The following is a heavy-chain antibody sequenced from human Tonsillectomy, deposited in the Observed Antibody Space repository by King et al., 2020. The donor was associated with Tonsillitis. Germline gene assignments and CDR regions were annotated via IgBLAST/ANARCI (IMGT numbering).Heavy chain of an antibody. D-gene: IGHD2-2*01. CDR3: ARDIAVLPAATFHSVYYYYGMDV. CDR2: ISGYNGHT. V-gene: IGHV1-18*04. Sequence: QLVQSGAEVKKPGASVRVSCKASGYTFTDYGISWVRQAPGQGLEWMGWISGYNGHTNYAQKLQGRVSMTTDTSTSTAYMELRSLRSDDSALYYCARDIAVLPAATFHSVYYYYGMDVWGQGTTVTVSS. J-gene: IGHJ6*02. CDR1: GYTFTDYG.